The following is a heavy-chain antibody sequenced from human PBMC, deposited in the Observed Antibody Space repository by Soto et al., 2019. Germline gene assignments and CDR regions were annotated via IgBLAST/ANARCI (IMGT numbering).Heavy chain of an antibody. D-gene: IGHD3-22*01. CDR1: GGTFRSYA. V-gene: IGHV1-69*13. CDR3: ARANITIIVVARGHSPFDI. J-gene: IGHJ3*02. CDR2: IIPIFGTA. Sequence: VKLSCKAAGGTFRSYAISWVRQAPGQGXEWMGGIIPIFGTANYAQKFQGRVTITADESTSTAYMELSSLRSEDTAVYYCARANITIIVVARGHSPFDICGQAPLGTGS.